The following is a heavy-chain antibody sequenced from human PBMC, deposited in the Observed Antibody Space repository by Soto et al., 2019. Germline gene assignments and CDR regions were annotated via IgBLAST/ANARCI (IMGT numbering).Heavy chain of an antibody. CDR1: GFTFISYW. CDR3: ARHGGYCSSTSCYRHYGMDV. V-gene: IGHV3-7*05. CDR2: IKQDGSEK. Sequence: GGSLRLSCAASGFTFISYWMSWVRQAPGKGLEWVANIKQDGSEKYYVDSVKGRFTISRDNAKNSLYLQMNSLRAEDTAVYYCARHGGYCSSTSCYRHYGMDVWGQGT. D-gene: IGHD2-2*01. J-gene: IGHJ6*02.